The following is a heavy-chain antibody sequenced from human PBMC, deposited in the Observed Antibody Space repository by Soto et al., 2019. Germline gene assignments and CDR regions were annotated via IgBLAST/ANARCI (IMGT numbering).Heavy chain of an antibody. CDR1: GGSISSGGYY. CDR2: IYSNGYT. J-gene: IGHJ4*02. D-gene: IGHD2-21*02. CDR3: AGVDGGNSYYCDY. V-gene: IGHV4-31*03. Sequence: QVQLQESGPGLVKPSQTLSLTCTVSGGSISSGGYYWSWIRQHPEKGLECIGYIYSNGYTKYNPSLRSRVTMSVDTSKNQFSLKLSSVTAADTAVYYCAGVDGGNSYYCDYWGQGTLVTVSS.